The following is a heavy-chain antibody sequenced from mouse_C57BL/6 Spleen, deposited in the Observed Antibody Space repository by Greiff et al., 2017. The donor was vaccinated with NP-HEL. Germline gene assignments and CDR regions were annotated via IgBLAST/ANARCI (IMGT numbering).Heavy chain of an antibody. CDR1: GYTFTSYW. J-gene: IGHJ4*01. Sequence: VQLQQSGAELVKPGASVKMSCKASGYTFTSYWITWVKQRPGQGLEWIGDIYPGSGSTNYNEKFKSKATLTVDTSSSTAYMQLSSLTSEDSAVYYCARSGDTLGMDYWGQGTSVTVSS. CDR3: ARSGDTLGMDY. CDR2: IYPGSGST. V-gene: IGHV1-55*01. D-gene: IGHD3-3*01.